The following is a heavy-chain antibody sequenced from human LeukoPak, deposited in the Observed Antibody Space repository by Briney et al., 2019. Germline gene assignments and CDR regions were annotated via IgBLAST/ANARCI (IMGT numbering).Heavy chain of an antibody. V-gene: IGHV3-48*03. D-gene: IGHD3-10*01. CDR1: GFTFSSYE. J-gene: IGHJ4*02. CDR3: AGTYYGSGSYYFDY. CDR2: ISSSAGTI. Sequence: GGSLRLSCAASGFTFSSYEMNWVRQAPGKGLEWVSYISSSAGTIYYADSVKGRFTISRDNAKNSLYLQMNSLRAEDTAVYYCAGTYYGSGSYYFDYWGQGTLVTVSS.